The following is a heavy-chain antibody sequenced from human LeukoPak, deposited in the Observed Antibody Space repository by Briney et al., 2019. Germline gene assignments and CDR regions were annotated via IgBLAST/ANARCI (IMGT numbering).Heavy chain of an antibody. J-gene: IGHJ4*02. CDR1: GFTFSDHA. CDR3: AAQPCINGICYLDY. CDR2: ISYHARDQ. V-gene: IGHV3-30*04. D-gene: IGHD2-8*01. Sequence: GRSLRLSCTASGFTFSDHAMHWVRQAPGKGLEWVTVISYHARDQFYADSVKGRFTVSRDNSRNILYLQMNSLRVEDSAVYYCAAQPCINGICYLDYWGQGALVTVSS.